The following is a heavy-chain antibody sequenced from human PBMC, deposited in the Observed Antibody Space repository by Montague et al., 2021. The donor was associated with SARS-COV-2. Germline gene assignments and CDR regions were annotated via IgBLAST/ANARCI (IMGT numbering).Heavy chain of an antibody. V-gene: IGHV3-33*05. Sequence: SLRLSCAASGFTFSSYGMHWVRQAPGKGLEWVAVISYDGSNKHYADSVEGRFTISRDNSKNTLYLQMNSLRAEDTAVYYCARDPKYYDILTGYLIARSYYYYYGMDVWGQGTTVTVSS. J-gene: IGHJ6*02. CDR2: ISYDGSNK. CDR3: ARDPKYYDILTGYLIARSYYYYYGMDV. CDR1: GFTFSSYG. D-gene: IGHD3-9*01.